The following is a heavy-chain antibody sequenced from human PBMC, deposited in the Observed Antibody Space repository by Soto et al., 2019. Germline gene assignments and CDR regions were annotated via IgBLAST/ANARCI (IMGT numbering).Heavy chain of an antibody. J-gene: IGHJ5*02. V-gene: IGHV3-30*18. CDR1: GFSFSSYA. Sequence: PGGSLRLSCAASGFSFSSYAMSWVRQTPGKGLEWVAVISYDGSNKYYADSVKGRFTISRDNSKNTLYLQMNSLRAEDTAVYYCAKGVLVPAASWFDPWGQGTLVTVSS. CDR2: ISYDGSNK. CDR3: AKGVLVPAASWFDP. D-gene: IGHD2-2*01.